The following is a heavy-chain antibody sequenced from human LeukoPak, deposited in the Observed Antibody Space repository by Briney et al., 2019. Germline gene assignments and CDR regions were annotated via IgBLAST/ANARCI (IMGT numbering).Heavy chain of an antibody. CDR1: GFTFSSYS. V-gene: IGHV3-48*01. Sequence: QPGGSLRLSCAASGFTFSSYSMNWVRQAPGKGLEWVSYISSSSSTIYYADSVKGRFTISRDNAKNSLYLQMNSLRAEDTAVYYCARDRTYYDFWSSPPQKVAFDIWGQGTMVTVSS. CDR3: ARDRTYYDFWSSPPQKVAFDI. CDR2: ISSSSSTI. D-gene: IGHD3-3*01. J-gene: IGHJ3*02.